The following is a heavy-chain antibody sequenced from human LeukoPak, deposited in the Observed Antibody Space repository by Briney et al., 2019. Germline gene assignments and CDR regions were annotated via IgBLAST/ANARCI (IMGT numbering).Heavy chain of an antibody. CDR1: GFTFSNAW. Sequence: PGGSLRLSCAASGFTFSNAWMSWVRQAPGKGLEWVGRIKSKTDGGTTDYAAPVKGRFTISRDDSKNTLYLQMNSLKTEDTAVYYCTTVRRAVAGAIDYWGQGTLVTVSS. D-gene: IGHD6-19*01. CDR2: IKSKTDGGTT. V-gene: IGHV3-15*01. CDR3: TTVRRAVAGAIDY. J-gene: IGHJ4*02.